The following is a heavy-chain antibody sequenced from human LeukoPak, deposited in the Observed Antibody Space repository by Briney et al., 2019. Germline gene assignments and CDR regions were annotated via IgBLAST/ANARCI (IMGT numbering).Heavy chain of an antibody. CDR2: ISGSGGST. Sequence: PGGSLRLSCAASGFRFSSYAMSWVRQAPGKGLEWVSGISGSGGSTYYADSVKGRFTISRDNSKNTLYLQMNSLRAEDTAVYYCAKDTVTLSVYYYYGMDVWGQGTTVTVSS. J-gene: IGHJ6*02. CDR1: GFRFSSYA. D-gene: IGHD4-17*01. V-gene: IGHV3-23*01. CDR3: AKDTVTLSVYYYYGMDV.